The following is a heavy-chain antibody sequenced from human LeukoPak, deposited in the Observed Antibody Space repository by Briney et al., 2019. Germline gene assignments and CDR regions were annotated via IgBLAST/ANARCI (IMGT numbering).Heavy chain of an antibody. CDR2: ISTYNGNT. Sequence: ASVKVSCKASGYTFTSYGISWVRQAPGQGLEWMGWISTYNGNTNYEQKPQGRVTMTTDTSTSTAYMELRSLRSEDTAVYYCARESVSSGYYLFDYYYYYIDAWGKGTPVTVSS. D-gene: IGHD3-22*01. CDR1: GYTFTSYG. V-gene: IGHV1-18*01. CDR3: ARESVSSGYYLFDYYYYYIDA. J-gene: IGHJ6*03.